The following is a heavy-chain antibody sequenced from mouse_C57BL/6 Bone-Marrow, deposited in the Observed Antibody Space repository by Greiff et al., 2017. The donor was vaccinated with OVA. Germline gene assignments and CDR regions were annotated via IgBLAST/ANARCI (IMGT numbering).Heavy chain of an antibody. CDR2: ISSGSSTI. D-gene: IGHD1-1*01. CDR1: GFTFSDYG. CDR3: ARQYYYGSRRSPYAMDY. V-gene: IGHV5-17*01. Sequence: VQLKESGGGLVKPGGSLKLSCAASGFTFSDYGMHWVRQAPEKGLEWVAYISSGSSTIYYADTVKGRFTISRDNAKNTLFLQMTSLRSEDTAMYYCARQYYYGSRRSPYAMDYWGQGTSVTVSS. J-gene: IGHJ4*01.